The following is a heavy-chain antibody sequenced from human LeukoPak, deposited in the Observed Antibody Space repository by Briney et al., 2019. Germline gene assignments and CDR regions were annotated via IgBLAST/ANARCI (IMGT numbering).Heavy chain of an antibody. CDR2: IYYSGST. D-gene: IGHD3-22*01. J-gene: IGHJ4*02. CDR3: ARVYDSSGYLVLDY. V-gene: IGHV4-39*01. Sequence: SETLSLTCTVSGGSISSSSYCWGWIRQPPGKGLEWIGSIYYSGSTYYNPSLKSRVTISVDTSKNQFSLKLSSVTAADTAVYYCARVYDSSGYLVLDYWGQGTLVTVSS. CDR1: GGSISSSSYC.